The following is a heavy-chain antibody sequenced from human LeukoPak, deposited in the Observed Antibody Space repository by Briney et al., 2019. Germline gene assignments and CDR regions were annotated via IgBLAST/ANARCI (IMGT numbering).Heavy chain of an antibody. J-gene: IGHJ4*02. Sequence: GGSLRLSCAASGLTFSIHWMNWVRQAPGKGLECVANINQDGSDKYYVDSVKGRFIISRDNSKNTLYLQMNSLRAEDTAVYYCSRDRHCIGSTCYGLWGQGTRVTVSS. CDR3: SRDRHCIGSTCYGL. V-gene: IGHV3-7*01. D-gene: IGHD2-2*01. CDR1: GLTFSIHW. CDR2: INQDGSDK.